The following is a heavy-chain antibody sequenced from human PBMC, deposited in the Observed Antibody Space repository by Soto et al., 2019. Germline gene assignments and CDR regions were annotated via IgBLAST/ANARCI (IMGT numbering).Heavy chain of an antibody. V-gene: IGHV4-39*01. CDR1: GGSISSSSYY. CDR3: ARAAARSPAGTLDYYFDY. D-gene: IGHD6-25*01. CDR2: IYYSGST. Sequence: SETLSLTCTVSGGSISSSSYYWGWIRQPPGKGLEWIGSIYYSGSTYYNPSLKSRVTISVDTSKNQFSLKLSSVTAADTAVYYCARAAARSPAGTLDYYFDYWGQGTLVTVSS. J-gene: IGHJ4*02.